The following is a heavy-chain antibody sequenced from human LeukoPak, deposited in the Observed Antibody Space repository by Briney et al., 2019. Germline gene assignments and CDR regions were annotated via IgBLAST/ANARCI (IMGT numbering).Heavy chain of an antibody. J-gene: IGHJ4*02. CDR2: VSSSSSYI. CDR1: GCSFSSYS. CDR3: ARDIPRGSGYYFDY. V-gene: IGHV3-21*01. Sequence: PGGSLRLSCAASGCSFSSYSMNWVRQALGKGLEWVSSVSSSSSYISYADSVKGRFTISRDNAKKSLYLQMNSLRAEDTAMYYCARDIPRGSGYYFDYWGQGTLVTVSS. D-gene: IGHD3-22*01.